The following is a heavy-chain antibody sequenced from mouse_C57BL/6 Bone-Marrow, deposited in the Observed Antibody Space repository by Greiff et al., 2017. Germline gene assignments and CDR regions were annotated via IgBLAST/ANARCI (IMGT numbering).Heavy chain of an antibody. CDR2: ISSGSSTI. Sequence: EVHLVESGGGLVKPGGSLKLSCAASGFTFSDYGMHWVRPAPEKGLEWVAYISSGSSTIYYADTVKGRFTISRDNAKNTLFLQMTSLRSEDTAMYYCAENYYGSSYYFAYWGQGPLVTVSA. V-gene: IGHV5-17*01. CDR1: GFTFSDYG. D-gene: IGHD1-1*01. J-gene: IGHJ3*01. CDR3: AENYYGSSYYFAY.